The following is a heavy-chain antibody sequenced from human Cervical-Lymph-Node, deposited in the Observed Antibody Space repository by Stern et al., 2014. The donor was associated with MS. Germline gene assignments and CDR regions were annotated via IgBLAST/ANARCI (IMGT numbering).Heavy chain of an antibody. J-gene: IGHJ2*01. CDR1: GGSISSGGYY. Sequence: QLQLQESGPGLVKPSQTLSLTCTVSGGSISSGGYYWSLIRQHPGKGLEWIGYIYYSGSTYYNPSLKSRVTISVDTSKNQFSLKLSSVTAADTAVYYCARDLPGTSRYWFFDLWGRGTLVTVSS. CDR2: IYYSGST. V-gene: IGHV4-31*03. D-gene: IGHD7-27*01. CDR3: ARDLPGTSRYWFFDL.